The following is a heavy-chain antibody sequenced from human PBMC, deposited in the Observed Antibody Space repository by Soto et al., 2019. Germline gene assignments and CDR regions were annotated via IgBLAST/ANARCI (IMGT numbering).Heavy chain of an antibody. CDR3: ARSRPPYSSGPFDY. V-gene: IGHV3-30-3*01. CDR1: GFTFSSYA. D-gene: IGHD6-19*01. CDR2: ISYDGSNK. Sequence: GSLRLSCAASGFTFSSYAMHWVRQAPGKGLEWVAVISYDGSNKYYADSVKGRFTISRDNSKNTLYLQMNSLRAEDTAVYYCARSRPPYSSGPFDYRGQGTLVTVSS. J-gene: IGHJ4*02.